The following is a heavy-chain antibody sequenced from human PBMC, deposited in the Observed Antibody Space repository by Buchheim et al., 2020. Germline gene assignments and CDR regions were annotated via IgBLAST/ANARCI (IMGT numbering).Heavy chain of an antibody. CDR3: ARGGDFWSGYPLDY. J-gene: IGHJ4*02. V-gene: IGHV4-30-4*07. CDR1: GGSISSGGYS. CDR2: IYYSGST. D-gene: IGHD3-3*01. Sequence: QVQLQESGPGLVKPSQTLSLTCAVSGGSISSGGYSWSWIRQPPGKGLEWIGYIYYSGSTYYNPSLKIRVTISVDTSKNQFSLKLSSVTAADTAVYYCARGGDFWSGYPLDYWGQGTL.